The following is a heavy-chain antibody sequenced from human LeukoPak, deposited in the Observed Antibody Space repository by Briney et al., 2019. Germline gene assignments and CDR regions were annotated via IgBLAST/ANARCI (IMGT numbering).Heavy chain of an antibody. J-gene: IGHJ3*02. CDR1: GFSFTSYG. D-gene: IGHD1-1*01. V-gene: IGHV3-33*01. CDR2: IWYDESQK. Sequence: PPQSLRLSCAVSGFSFTSYGMHWVRPGHGKGMGWVAGIWYDESQKNYADSVKGRFTISRDNSKSTLYLQMNSLRAEDTAVYYCARDRQGTPGTFDIWGQGTMVTVSP. CDR3: ARDRQGTPGTFDI.